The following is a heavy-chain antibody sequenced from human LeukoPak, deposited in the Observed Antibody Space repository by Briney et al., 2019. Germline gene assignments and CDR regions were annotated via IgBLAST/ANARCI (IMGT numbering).Heavy chain of an antibody. CDR1: GFSVSSNF. CDR2: IYSGGST. J-gene: IGHJ4*02. V-gene: IGHV3-53*01. D-gene: IGHD3-22*01. CDR3: ARDIAYNYDSSGYSYVY. Sequence: GGSLRLSSAASGFSVSSNFMSWVRQAPGKGLEWVSIIYSGGSTHYADSVKGRFTISRDNSKNTLYLQMSSLRAEDTAVYYCARDIAYNYDSSGYSYVYWGQGTLVTVSS.